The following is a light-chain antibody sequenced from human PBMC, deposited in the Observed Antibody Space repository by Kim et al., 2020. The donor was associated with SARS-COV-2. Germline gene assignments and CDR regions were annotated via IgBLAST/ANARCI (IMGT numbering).Light chain of an antibody. CDR1: QDISKY. V-gene: IGKV1-33*01. J-gene: IGKJ3*01. CDR2: DTS. Sequence: SLSAAVGDSVTSTGQASQDISKYLNWYHQKPGKAPKLLIYDTSSLEIGVPSRFSGSGSGTHFILTISSLQPEDIATYYCQQYENVFGPGTKVDIK. CDR3: QQYENV.